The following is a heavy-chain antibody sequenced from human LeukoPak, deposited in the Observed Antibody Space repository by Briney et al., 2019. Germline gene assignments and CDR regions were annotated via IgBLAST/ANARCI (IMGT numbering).Heavy chain of an antibody. CDR3: ASTSCYSFDY. V-gene: IGHV4-34*01. Sequence: SETLSLTCAVYGGSFSGYYWSWIRQPPGKGLEWIGEINHSGSTNYNPSLKSRVTISVDTSKNQFSLKLSSVTAADTAVYYCASTSCYSFDYWGQGTLVTVSS. D-gene: IGHD2-2*01. CDR1: GGSFSGYY. J-gene: IGHJ4*02. CDR2: INHSGST.